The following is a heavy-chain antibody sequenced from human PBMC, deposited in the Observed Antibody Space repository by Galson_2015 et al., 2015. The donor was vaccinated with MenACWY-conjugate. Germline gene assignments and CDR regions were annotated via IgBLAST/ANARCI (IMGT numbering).Heavy chain of an antibody. D-gene: IGHD2-2*01. CDR3: ARDRTYAAFDI. CDR2: IIWNGGRS. V-gene: IGHV3-20*01. CDR1: GFSFDTHG. Sequence: SLRLSCAASGFSFDTHGMNWVRQVPGKGLEWVSGIIWNGGRSTYADSVKGRFTISRDNAKNSLFLQMNSLRAEDTALYHCARDRTYAAFDIWGQGTLVTVSS. J-gene: IGHJ3*02.